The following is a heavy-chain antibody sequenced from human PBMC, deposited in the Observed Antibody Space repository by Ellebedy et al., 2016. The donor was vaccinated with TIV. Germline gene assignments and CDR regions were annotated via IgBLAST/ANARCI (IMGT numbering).Heavy chain of an antibody. CDR1: GYSFTSYW. D-gene: IGHD2-2*01. J-gene: IGHJ4*02. Sequence: GESLKISXKGSGYSFTSYWISWVRQMPGKGLEWMGRIDPSDSYTNYSPSFQGHVTISADKSISTAYLQWSSLKASDTAMYYCARLPQYQLLFGYFDYWGQGTLVTVSS. CDR2: IDPSDSYT. V-gene: IGHV5-10-1*01. CDR3: ARLPQYQLLFGYFDY.